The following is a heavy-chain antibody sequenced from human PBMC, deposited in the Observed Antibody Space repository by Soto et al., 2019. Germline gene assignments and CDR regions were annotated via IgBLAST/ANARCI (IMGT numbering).Heavy chain of an antibody. Sequence: QVQLQESGPGLVKPSETLSLTCTVSGGSISNYYWTWMRQPAGRGLEWIGRIYTSESTNYNPSLKSRVTMSIDTSKNQFSLKLSSVTAADTAVYYCARDRIVFVGNDYRGGASDFWGQGTLVTVSS. D-gene: IGHD2-15*01. CDR2: IYTSEST. V-gene: IGHV4-4*07. J-gene: IGHJ4*02. CDR3: ARDRIVFVGNDYRGGASDF. CDR1: GGSISNYY.